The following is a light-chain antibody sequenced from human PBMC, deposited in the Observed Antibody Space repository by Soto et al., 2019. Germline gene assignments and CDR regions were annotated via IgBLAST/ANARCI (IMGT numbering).Light chain of an antibody. CDR3: CSYAGSSSV. CDR2: EVS. V-gene: IGLV2-23*02. CDR1: SSDVGSYNL. J-gene: IGLJ1*01. Sequence: QSVLTQPASVSGSPGQSITISCTGTSSDVGSYNLVSWYQQHPGKAPKLMIYEVSKRPSGVSNRFSGSKSGNTASLTISGLQAEDEADYYCCSYAGSSSVFGTGTKVNVL.